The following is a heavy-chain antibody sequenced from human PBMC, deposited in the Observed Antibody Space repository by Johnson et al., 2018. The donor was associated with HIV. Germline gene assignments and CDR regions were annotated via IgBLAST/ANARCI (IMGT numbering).Heavy chain of an antibody. D-gene: IGHD3-22*01. CDR2: IYAGGTT. CDR3: ARDIYDSSDDAFDI. J-gene: IGHJ3*02. Sequence: VQLVESGGGLIQPGGSLRLSCAASGFTVSSNYMSWVRQAPGKGLEWVSVIYAGGTTNYADSVKGRFTISRDNAKNSLFLQMNSLRAEDTAVYHCARDIYDSSDDAFDIWGQGTMVTVSS. V-gene: IGHV3-53*01. CDR1: GFTVSSNY.